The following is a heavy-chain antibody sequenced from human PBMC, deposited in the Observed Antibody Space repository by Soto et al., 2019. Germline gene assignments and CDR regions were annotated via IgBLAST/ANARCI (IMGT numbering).Heavy chain of an antibody. J-gene: IGHJ4*02. CDR2: IWYDGSNK. Sequence: VQLVESGGGVVQPGRSLRLSCAASGFTFSSYGMHWVRQAPGKGLEWVAVIWYDGSNKYYADSVKGRFTISRDNSKNTLYLQMNSLRAEDTAVYYCARDQGAYCGGDCTYYFDYWGQGTLVTVSS. V-gene: IGHV3-33*01. D-gene: IGHD2-21*02. CDR1: GFTFSSYG. CDR3: ARDQGAYCGGDCTYYFDY.